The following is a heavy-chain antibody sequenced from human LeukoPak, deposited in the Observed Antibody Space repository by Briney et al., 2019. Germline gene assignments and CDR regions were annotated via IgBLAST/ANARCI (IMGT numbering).Heavy chain of an antibody. J-gene: IGHJ4*02. D-gene: IGHD3-22*01. CDR2: ISDSGGST. V-gene: IGHV3-23*01. CDR1: GFAFSSYA. Sequence: GGSLRLSCAASGFAFSSYAMTWVRQAPGKGLEWVSTISDSGGSTYYADSVKGRFTISRDSSKNTLYLQMNSLRAEDTAVYYCAREYYSDSSGSDYWGQGTLVTVSS. CDR3: AREYYSDSSGSDY.